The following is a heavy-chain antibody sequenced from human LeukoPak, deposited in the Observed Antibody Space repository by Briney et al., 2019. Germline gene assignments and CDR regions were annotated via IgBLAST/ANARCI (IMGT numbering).Heavy chain of an antibody. CDR1: GGSISSYY. D-gene: IGHD6-13*01. J-gene: IGHJ4*02. CDR3: ARQGTIAAAGIDY. CDR2: IYYSGST. Sequence: SETLSLTCTVSGGSISSYYWSWIRQPPGKGLEWIGYIYYSGSTNYNPSLKSRVTISVDTSKNQFSLKLSSVTAADTAVYYCARQGTIAAAGIDYWGQGTLVTVSS. V-gene: IGHV4-59*08.